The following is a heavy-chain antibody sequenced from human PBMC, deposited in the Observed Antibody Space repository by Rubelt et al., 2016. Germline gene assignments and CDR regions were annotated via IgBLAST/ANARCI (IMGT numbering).Heavy chain of an antibody. CDR1: GFTFSSYS. D-gene: IGHD2-2*01. V-gene: IGHV3-48*02. CDR2: ISSSSSTI. J-gene: IGHJ4*02. CDR3: ATQGYCSSTSCYGAY. Sequence: EVQLVESGGGLVQPGGSLRLSCAASGFTFSSYSMNWVRQAPGKGLEWDSYISSSSSTIYYADSVEGRVTSSRDNAKNSLYLQMNSLRDEDTAVYYCATQGYCSSTSCYGAYWGQGTLVTVSS.